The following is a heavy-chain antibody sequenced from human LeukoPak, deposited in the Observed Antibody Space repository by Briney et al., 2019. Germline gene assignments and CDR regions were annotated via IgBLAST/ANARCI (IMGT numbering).Heavy chain of an antibody. CDR1: GGSISSYY. Sequence: SETLSLTCTVSGGSISSYYWSWIRQPPGEGLEWIGYIYYSGSTNYNPSLKSRVTISVDTSKNQFSLKLSSVTAADTAVYYCARIGYSSSWYGVRDYWGQGTLVTVSS. D-gene: IGHD6-13*01. CDR3: ARIGYSSSWYGVRDY. CDR2: IYYSGST. J-gene: IGHJ4*02. V-gene: IGHV4-59*01.